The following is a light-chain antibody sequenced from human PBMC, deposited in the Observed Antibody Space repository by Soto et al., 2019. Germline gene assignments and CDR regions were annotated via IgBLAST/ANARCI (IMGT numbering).Light chain of an antibody. CDR1: QSVSSSY. CDR3: QQYNNWLIT. Sequence: EIVLTQSPATLSVSPGDRATLSCRASQSVSSSYLAWYQQKPGQAPRLLIYGASTRATGIPARFSGSGSGTEFTLTISSLQSEDFAVYYCQQYNNWLITFGQGTRLEIK. J-gene: IGKJ5*01. CDR2: GAS. V-gene: IGKV3-15*01.